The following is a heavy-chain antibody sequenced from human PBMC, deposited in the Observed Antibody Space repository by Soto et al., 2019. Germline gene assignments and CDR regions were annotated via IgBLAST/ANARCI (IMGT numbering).Heavy chain of an antibody. V-gene: IGHV3-74*01. Sequence: GGSLRLSCAASGFTFSSYWMHWVRQAPGKGLVWVSRINSDGSSTSYADSVTGRFTISRDNAKNTLYLQMNSLRAEDTAVYYCARGLPGVLHYYYYGMDVWGQGTTVTVSS. D-gene: IGHD7-27*01. J-gene: IGHJ6*02. CDR3: ARGLPGVLHYYYYGMDV. CDR2: INSDGSST. CDR1: GFTFSSYW.